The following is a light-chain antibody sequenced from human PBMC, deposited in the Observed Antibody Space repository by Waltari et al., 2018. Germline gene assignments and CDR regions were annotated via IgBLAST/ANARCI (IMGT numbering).Light chain of an antibody. CDR3: ASWDNSLYEVV. CDR2: DNN. Sequence: QSVLTQPPSVSAAPGQKVPISCSGSISTLGNSYVSCYHQLPGATPKLLIYDNNKRPSGIPARFSASKSGTSATLGITGLQIGDEADYYCASWDNSLYEVVFGGGTKLTVL. V-gene: IGLV1-51*01. CDR1: ISTLGNSY. J-gene: IGLJ2*01.